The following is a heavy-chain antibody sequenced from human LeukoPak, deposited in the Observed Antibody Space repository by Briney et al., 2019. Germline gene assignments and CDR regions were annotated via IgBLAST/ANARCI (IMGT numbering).Heavy chain of an antibody. V-gene: IGHV4-39*01. CDR2: IHYSGST. CDR1: GGSISSSSSY. CDR3: ARLGMFKLKRGYYYALDV. D-gene: IGHD3-10*02. J-gene: IGHJ6*02. Sequence: PSETLSLTCTVSGGSISSSSSYWGWIRQPPGKGLEYIGSIHYSGSTDYNPSLKSRVTISVDTSKNQFSLKLSSVTAADTAVYYCARLGMFKLKRGYYYALDVCGQGTTVTVSS.